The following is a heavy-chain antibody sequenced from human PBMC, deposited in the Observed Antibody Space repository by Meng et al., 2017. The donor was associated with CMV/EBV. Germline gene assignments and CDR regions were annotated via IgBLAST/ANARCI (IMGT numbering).Heavy chain of an antibody. Sequence: SETLSLTCTVSGGSISSSSYYWGWIRQPPGKGLEWIGSIYYSRSTYYNPSLKSRVTISVDTSKNQFSLKLSSVTAADTAVYYCARQGYYYDIGWFDPWGQGTLVTVSS. J-gene: IGHJ5*02. CDR2: IYYSRST. CDR3: ARQGYYYDIGWFDP. V-gene: IGHV4-39*01. D-gene: IGHD3-22*01. CDR1: GGSISSSSYY.